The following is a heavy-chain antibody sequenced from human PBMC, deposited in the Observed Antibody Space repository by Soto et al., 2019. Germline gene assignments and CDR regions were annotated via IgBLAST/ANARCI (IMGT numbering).Heavy chain of an antibody. CDR1: GFTFSNFA. CDR2: ISGRGGRT. D-gene: IGHD6-19*01. V-gene: IGHV3-23*01. J-gene: IGHJ4*02. Sequence: PGGSLRLSCEASGFTFSNFAMNWVRQAPGKGLEWVSAISGRGGRTHYADSVQGRFTISRDDSNNTLSLHLNSLRDVDTAVYYCAKDSQWLPRGNLDDWGQGVLVTVSS. CDR3: AKDSQWLPRGNLDD.